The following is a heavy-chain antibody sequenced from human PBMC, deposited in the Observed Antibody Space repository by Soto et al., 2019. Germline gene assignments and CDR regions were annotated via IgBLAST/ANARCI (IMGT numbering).Heavy chain of an antibody. CDR3: ARDPVGTTGSDAFDI. CDR1: GFTFSSYW. D-gene: IGHD4-17*01. Sequence: GGSLRLSCAASGFTFSSYWMSWVRQAPGKGLEWVANIRQDGREKYYVDSVKGRFTISRDNAKNSLYLQMNSLRAEDTAVYYCARDPVGTTGSDAFDIWGQGTMVTVSS. CDR2: IRQDGREK. J-gene: IGHJ3*02. V-gene: IGHV3-7*01.